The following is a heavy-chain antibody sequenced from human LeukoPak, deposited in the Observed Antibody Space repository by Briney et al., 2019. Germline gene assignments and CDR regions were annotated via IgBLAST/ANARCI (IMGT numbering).Heavy chain of an antibody. D-gene: IGHD3-22*01. CDR3: TRHEYYYDSSGYTQYGDY. Sequence: AGGSLRLSCAASGFTFSGSAMHWVRQASGKGLEWVGRIRSKAKSYQTAHAASVKGSFTISRDDSKNAAYLQMNSLKTEDTAVYYCTRHEYYYDSSGYTQYGDYWGQGTLVTVSS. J-gene: IGHJ4*02. CDR1: GFTFSGSA. V-gene: IGHV3-73*01. CDR2: IRSKAKSYQT.